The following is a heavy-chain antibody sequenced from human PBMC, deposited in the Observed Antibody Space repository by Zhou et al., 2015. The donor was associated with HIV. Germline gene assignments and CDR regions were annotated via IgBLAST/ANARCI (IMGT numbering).Heavy chain of an antibody. D-gene: IGHD3-22*01. CDR2: IIPIFGTA. J-gene: IGHJ6*02. Sequence: QVQLVQSGAEVKKPGSSVKVSCKASGGTFSSYAISWVRQAPGQGLEWMGGIIPIFGTANYAQKFQGRVTITADESTSTAYMELSSLRSEDTAVYYCATRAGRYYDSSGYRLYGMDVWGQGTTVTVSS. CDR1: GGTFSSYA. V-gene: IGHV1-69*12. CDR3: ATRAGRYYDSSGYRLYGMDV.